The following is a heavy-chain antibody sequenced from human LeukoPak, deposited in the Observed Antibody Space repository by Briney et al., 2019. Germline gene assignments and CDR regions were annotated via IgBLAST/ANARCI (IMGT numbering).Heavy chain of an antibody. CDR2: INPNSGGT. CDR3: ARGGFRVPFHPTLGY. Sequence: ASVKVSCKASGGTFSSYAISWVRQAPGQGLEWMGWINPNSGGTNYAQKFQGRVTMTRDTSISTAYMELSRLRSDDTAVYYCARGGFRVPFHPTLGYSGQGTLVTVSS. J-gene: IGHJ1*01. V-gene: IGHV1-2*02. D-gene: IGHD2/OR15-2a*01. CDR1: GGTFSSYA.